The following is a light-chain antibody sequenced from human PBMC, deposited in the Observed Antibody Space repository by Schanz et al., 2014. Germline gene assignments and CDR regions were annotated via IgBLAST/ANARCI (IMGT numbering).Light chain of an antibody. CDR2: KAS. CDR3: QQYNSYLT. CDR1: QSISSW. J-gene: IGKJ4*01. V-gene: IGKV1-5*03. Sequence: DIQMTQSPSTLSASVGDRVTITCRASQSISSWLAWYQQKPGKAPKLLIYKASSLESGVPSRFSGSGSGTEFTLTISSLQPDDFVIYYCQQYNSYLTFGGGTKVEIK.